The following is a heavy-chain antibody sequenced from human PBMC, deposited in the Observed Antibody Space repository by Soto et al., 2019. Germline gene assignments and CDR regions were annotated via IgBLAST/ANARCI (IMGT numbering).Heavy chain of an antibody. CDR2: INHSGST. CDR3: ARTGPYIVVVPAAIEAYMDV. J-gene: IGHJ6*03. D-gene: IGHD2-2*01. Sequence: SETLSLTCAVYGGSFSGYYWSWIRQPPGKGLEWIGEINHSGSTNYNPSLKSRVTISLDTSKNQFSLKLSPVTAADTAVYYCARTGPYIVVVPAAIEAYMDVWGKGTTVTVSS. V-gene: IGHV4-34*01. CDR1: GGSFSGYY.